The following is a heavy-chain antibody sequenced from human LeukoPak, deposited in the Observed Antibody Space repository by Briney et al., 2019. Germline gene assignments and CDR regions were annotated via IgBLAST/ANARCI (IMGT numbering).Heavy chain of an antibody. J-gene: IGHJ5*02. Sequence: ASETLSLTCTVSGGSISSGSYYWSWIRQPAGKGLEWIGRIYTSGSTNYNPSLKSRVTISVDTSKNQFSLKLSSVTAADTAVYYCAMTETWFDPWGQGTLVTVSS. CDR2: IYTSGST. CDR3: AMTETWFDP. CDR1: GGSISSGSYY. V-gene: IGHV4-61*02.